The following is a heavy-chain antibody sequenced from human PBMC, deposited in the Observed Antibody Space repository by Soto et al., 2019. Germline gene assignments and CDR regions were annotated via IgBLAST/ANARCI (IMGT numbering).Heavy chain of an antibody. CDR1: GGTFSSYA. CDR2: IIPIFGTA. V-gene: IGHV1-69*13. CDR3: ARHPGVPRGIYYYGMDV. Sequence: SVKVSCKASGGTFSSYAISWVRQAPGQGLEWMGGIIPIFGTANYAQKFQGRVTITADESTSTAYMELSSLRSEDTAVYYCARHPGVPRGIYYYGMDVWGQGTTVTVSS. J-gene: IGHJ6*02. D-gene: IGHD3-10*01.